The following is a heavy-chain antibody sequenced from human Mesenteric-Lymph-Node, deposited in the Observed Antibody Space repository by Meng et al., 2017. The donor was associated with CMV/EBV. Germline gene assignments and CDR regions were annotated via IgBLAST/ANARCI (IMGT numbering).Heavy chain of an antibody. CDR2: MNPNSANT. CDR1: GYTFTSYD. CDR3: ARRDGYCSGGSCYSLGY. J-gene: IGHJ4*02. D-gene: IGHD2-15*01. Sequence: ASAKVSCKASGYTFTSYDINWVRQATGQGLEWMGWMNPNSANTGYAQKFQGRVTMTRNTSISTAYMELSSLRSDDTAVYYCARRDGYCSGGSCYSLGYWGQGTLVTVSS. V-gene: IGHV1-8*01.